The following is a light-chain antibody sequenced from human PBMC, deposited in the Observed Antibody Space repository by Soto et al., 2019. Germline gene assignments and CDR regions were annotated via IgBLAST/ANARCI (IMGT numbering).Light chain of an antibody. V-gene: IGKV3-15*01. Sequence: IVMTQSPATLSVSPGERATLSCRASQSINSNLAWYQQKPGQDPSLLMFRASIRATGFPARFSGSGAGTEFKITMSSLQSEDSVIYSFQQYNNWPRATLGGGTNVENK. CDR3: QQYNNWPRAT. J-gene: IGKJ4*01. CDR2: RAS. CDR1: QSINSN.